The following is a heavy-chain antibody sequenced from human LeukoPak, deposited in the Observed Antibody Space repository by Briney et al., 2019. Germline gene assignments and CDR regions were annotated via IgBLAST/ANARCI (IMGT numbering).Heavy chain of an antibody. CDR3: APLDYYGSGSHDY. CDR1: GYTFTGYY. V-gene: IGHV1-2*06. D-gene: IGHD3-10*01. J-gene: IGHJ4*02. Sequence: ASVKVSCKASGYTFTGYYMHWVRQVPGQRLEWMGRINPNSGGTNYAQKFQGRVTMTRDTSISTAYMELSRLRSDDTAMYYCAPLDYYGSGSHDYWGQGTLVTVSS. CDR2: INPNSGGT.